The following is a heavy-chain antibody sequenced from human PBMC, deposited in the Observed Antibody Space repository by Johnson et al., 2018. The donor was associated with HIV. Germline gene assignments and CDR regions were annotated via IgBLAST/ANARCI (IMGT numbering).Heavy chain of an antibody. Sequence: EVQLVESGGGVVQPGRSLRLSCAASGFTFSRYGMDWVRQAPGKGLEWVSVIYNGDSIYYADSVRGRFTISGDNSKNTVYLQMNSLRPEDTAVYYCARVSLYGSDAFDIWGQGTMVTVSS. CDR2: IYNGDSI. V-gene: IGHV3-66*02. CDR3: ARVSLYGSDAFDI. D-gene: IGHD5-24*01. CDR1: GFTFSRYG. J-gene: IGHJ3*02.